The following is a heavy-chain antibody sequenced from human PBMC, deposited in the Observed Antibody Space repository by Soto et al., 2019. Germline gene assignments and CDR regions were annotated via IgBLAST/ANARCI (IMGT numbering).Heavy chain of an antibody. CDR1: GFTFSSYS. V-gene: IGHV3-48*01. J-gene: IGHJ4*02. D-gene: IGHD3-22*01. Sequence: PGGSLRLSCAASGFTFSSYSMNWVRQAPGKGLEWVSYISSSSSTIYYADSVKGRFTISRDNSKNTLYLQMNSLKPEDTAVYYCARDRSEFGWLLIHWGQGTLVTVSS. CDR3: ARDRSEFGWLLIH. CDR2: ISSSSSTI.